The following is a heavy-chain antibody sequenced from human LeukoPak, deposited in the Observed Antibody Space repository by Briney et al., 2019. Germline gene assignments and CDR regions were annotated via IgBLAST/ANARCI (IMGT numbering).Heavy chain of an antibody. D-gene: IGHD1-1*01. CDR1: GFTFSSYS. V-gene: IGHV3-48*01. CDR2: ISSSSNTI. Sequence: GGSLRLSCAASGFTFSSYSMNWVRQAPGKGLEWVSYISSSSNTIYYADSVKGRFTISRDNARNSLYLQMHSLRAEDTAVYYCAKTIPSDDGVIDYWGQGTLVTVSS. CDR3: AKTIPSDDGVIDY. J-gene: IGHJ4*02.